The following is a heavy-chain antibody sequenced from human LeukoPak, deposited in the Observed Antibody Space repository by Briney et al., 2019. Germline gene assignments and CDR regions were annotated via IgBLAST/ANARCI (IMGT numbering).Heavy chain of an antibody. D-gene: IGHD3-10*01. CDR1: GGTFSSYA. V-gene: IGHV1-69*13. CDR2: IIPIFGTA. J-gene: IGHJ6*02. Sequence: SVKVSCTASGGTFSSYAISWVRQAPGQGLEWMGGIIPIFGTANYAQKFQGRVTITADESTSTAYMELSSLRSEDTAVYYCASAPYYYGSGSYYNEFYYYGMDVWGQGTTVTVSS. CDR3: ASAPYYYGSGSYYNEFYYYGMDV.